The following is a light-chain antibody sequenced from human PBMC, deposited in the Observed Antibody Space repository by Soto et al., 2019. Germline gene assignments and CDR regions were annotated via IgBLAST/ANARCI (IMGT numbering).Light chain of an antibody. CDR2: DAS. Sequence: VLTQSPATLSLSPADRASLSCRASQSVSSHFAWYQQKSGQAPRLLIYDASKRATGIPDRFSVSGSGTDFPLTIISIEPEVFAVYYCQQRSNWPMFGQGTRLEIK. CDR1: QSVSSH. J-gene: IGKJ5*01. CDR3: QQRSNWPM. V-gene: IGKV3-11*01.